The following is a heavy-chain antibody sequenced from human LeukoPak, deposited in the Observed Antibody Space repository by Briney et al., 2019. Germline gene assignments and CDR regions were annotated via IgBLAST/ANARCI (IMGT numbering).Heavy chain of an antibody. D-gene: IGHD1-26*01. Sequence: SETLSLTCAVSGGSILSTNWWSWVRPPPGKGLEWIGEVHLNGATNYNPSVEGRVTMSIDKSKNHLSLEVISVTVADTAMYYCTRESGAFSPFGFWGQGTLVTVSS. J-gene: IGHJ4*02. CDR3: TRESGAFSPFGF. CDR1: GGSILSTNW. CDR2: VHLNGAT. V-gene: IGHV4-4*02.